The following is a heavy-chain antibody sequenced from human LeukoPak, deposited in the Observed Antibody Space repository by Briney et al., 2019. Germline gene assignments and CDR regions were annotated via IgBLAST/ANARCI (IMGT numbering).Heavy chain of an antibody. J-gene: IGHJ4*02. V-gene: IGHV4-30-4*08. CDR3: ARAEPSSSTTCDY. D-gene: IGHD2-2*01. Sequence: ASQTLSLTCTVSGGSISSGDYCWGWIRQPPGKGLEWIGYIYYSGRTYYNPSLTSRVTISADTSKHHFPLKLSSVTAADTAVYYCARAEPSSSTTCDYWGQGPLVTVSS. CDR1: GGSISSGDYC. CDR2: IYYSGRT.